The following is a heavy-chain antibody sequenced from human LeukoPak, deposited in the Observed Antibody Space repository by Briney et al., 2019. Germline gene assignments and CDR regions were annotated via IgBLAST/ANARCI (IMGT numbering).Heavy chain of an antibody. CDR3: AKGSRGWYSWYFDV. V-gene: IGHV3-23*01. CDR2: ISGSGGST. D-gene: IGHD6-19*01. Sequence: GGSMRLSCAASGFTFSSFTMSWVRQAPGKGLEWVSAISGSGGSTYYADSVKGRFTISRDNSKNTLYLQMNSLRAEDTAVYYCAKGSRGWYSWYFDVWGRGTLVTVSS. J-gene: IGHJ2*01. CDR1: GFTFSSFT.